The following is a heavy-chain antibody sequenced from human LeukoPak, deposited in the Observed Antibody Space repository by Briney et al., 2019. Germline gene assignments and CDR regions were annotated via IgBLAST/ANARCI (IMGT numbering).Heavy chain of an antibody. CDR2: MNPNSGNT. V-gene: IGHV1-8*02. D-gene: IGHD3-3*01. J-gene: IGHJ5*02. CDR1: GYTFTGYY. CDR3: ARGWAYYDFWSGYSNNWFDP. Sequence: ASVKVSCKASGYTFTGYYMHWVRQATGQGLEWMGWMNPNSGNTGYAQKFQGRVTMTRNTSISTAYMELSSLRSEDTAVYYCARGWAYYDFWSGYSNNWFDPWGQGTLVTVSS.